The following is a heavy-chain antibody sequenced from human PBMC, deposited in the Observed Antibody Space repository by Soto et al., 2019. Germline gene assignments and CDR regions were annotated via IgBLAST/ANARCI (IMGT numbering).Heavy chain of an antibody. CDR2: INSDGSST. CDR1: GFTFSSYW. D-gene: IGHD2-21*01. J-gene: IGHJ4*02. Sequence: GGSLRLSCAASGFTFSSYWMHWVRQAPGKGLVWVSRINSDGSSTSYADSVKGRFTISGDNAKNTLYLQMNSLGAEDTAVYYCARDPGDPQFADYWGQGTLVTVSS. CDR3: ARDPGDPQFADY. V-gene: IGHV3-74*01.